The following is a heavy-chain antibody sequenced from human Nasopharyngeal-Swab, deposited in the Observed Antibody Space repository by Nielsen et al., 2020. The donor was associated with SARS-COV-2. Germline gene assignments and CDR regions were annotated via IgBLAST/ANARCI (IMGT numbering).Heavy chain of an antibody. CDR3: ARGLLGFCSSGSCYRLFDP. CDR1: GGPISSGDYY. Sequence: SETLPLTCTVSGGPISSGDYYWTWIRQPPGKGLEWIGYIYFSGSTSYNPSLKSRLTISVDTSKSQFSLKLSSVTAADTAVYYCARGLLGFCSSGSCYRLFDPWGQGTLVTVSS. J-gene: IGHJ5*02. CDR2: IYFSGST. D-gene: IGHD2-2*01. V-gene: IGHV4-30-4*08.